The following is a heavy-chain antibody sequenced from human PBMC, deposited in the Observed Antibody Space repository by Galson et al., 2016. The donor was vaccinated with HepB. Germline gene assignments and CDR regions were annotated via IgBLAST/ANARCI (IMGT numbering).Heavy chain of an antibody. D-gene: IGHD2-8*02. CDR1: EYSFSTYW. J-gene: IGHJ3*02. CDR3: ARTLPVVFTGEDAIDI. CDR2: IFPGNSDT. V-gene: IGHV5-51*01. Sequence: QSGAEVKKPGESLKISCQGSEYSFSTYWIGWVRQMPGRGLEWMGIIFPGNSDTKYSPSFEGQVIISADKSINTAYLQWGSLKAPDTALYYCARTLPVVFTGEDAIDIWGQGTVVTVSS.